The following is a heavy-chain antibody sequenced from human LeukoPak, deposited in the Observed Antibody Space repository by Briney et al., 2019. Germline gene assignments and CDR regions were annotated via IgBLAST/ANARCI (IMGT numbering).Heavy chain of an antibody. CDR3: AGDDGGNSKYFHS. J-gene: IGHJ1*01. D-gene: IGHD4-23*01. V-gene: IGHV4-4*07. Sequence: PSKTLSLTCTVSGGSINNYYWSWIRQPAGKGLEWLGRLYTSGSTTYNPSLKSRATMSVDTSKNQFSLKLSSVTAADTALYYCAGDDGGNSKYFHSWGQGTLVTVSS. CDR2: LYTSGST. CDR1: GGSINNYY.